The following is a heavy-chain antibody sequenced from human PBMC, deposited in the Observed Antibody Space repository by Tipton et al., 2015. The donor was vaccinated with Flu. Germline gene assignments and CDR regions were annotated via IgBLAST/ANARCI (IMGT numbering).Heavy chain of an antibody. D-gene: IGHD5-24*01. J-gene: IGHJ4*02. V-gene: IGHV4-39*07. CDR2: FYYDVGT. CDR1: GASLRSSSYY. CDR3: VRTKDGYTLSNFVY. Sequence: GASLRSSSYYWGWIRQPQGKGLEWIGSFYYDVGTYYNPSLNSRVTISVDEPKNQFSLRLTSVTAADTAVYYCVRTKDGYTLSNFVYWGQGTLVTVSS.